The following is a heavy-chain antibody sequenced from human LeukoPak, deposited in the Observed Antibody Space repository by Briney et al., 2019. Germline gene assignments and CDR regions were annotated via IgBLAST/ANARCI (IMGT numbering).Heavy chain of an antibody. CDR2: ISGGSSHT. CDR1: GFTFSSYG. Sequence: PGRSLRLSCAASGFTFSSYGMHWMRQAPGKGLEWVSYISGGSSHTDYADSVKGRFTISRDNAKNSLSLQMNSLRVEDTAVYYCARLLGHSNALDFWGQGTLVTVSS. J-gene: IGHJ4*02. D-gene: IGHD5-18*01. CDR3: ARLLGHSNALDF. V-gene: IGHV3-21*05.